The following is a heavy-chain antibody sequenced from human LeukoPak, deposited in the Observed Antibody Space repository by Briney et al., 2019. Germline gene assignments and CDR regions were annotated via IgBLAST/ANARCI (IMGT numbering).Heavy chain of an antibody. CDR1: GYNFTSYW. V-gene: IGHV5-51*01. D-gene: IGHD4-11*01. CDR3: ARRPHDYSNYYFDC. CDR2: IYPGDSGT. Sequence: KTGGSLRLSCKGSGYNFTSYWIGWVRQMPGKGLEWMGIIYPGDSGTRYSPSFRGQVTISADKSISTAYLQWSSLKASDTAMYYCARRPHDYSNYYFDCWGQGTLVTVSS. J-gene: IGHJ4*02.